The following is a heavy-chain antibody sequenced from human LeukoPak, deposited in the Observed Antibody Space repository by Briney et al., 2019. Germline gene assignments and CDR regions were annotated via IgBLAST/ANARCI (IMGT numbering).Heavy chain of an antibody. Sequence: PGGSLRLSCAASGFTFSTSAMTWVRQAPGKGLEWVSSISGSGGSTFYADSVKGRFTISRDNAKNSLYLQVISLRAEDTAVYYCARGPSIAARYDAFDIWGQGTMVTVSS. CDR1: GFTFSTSA. D-gene: IGHD6-6*01. J-gene: IGHJ3*02. CDR3: ARGPSIAARYDAFDI. CDR2: ISGSGGST. V-gene: IGHV3-23*01.